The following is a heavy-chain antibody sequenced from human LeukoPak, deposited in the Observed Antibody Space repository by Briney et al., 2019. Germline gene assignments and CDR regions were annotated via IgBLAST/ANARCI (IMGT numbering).Heavy chain of an antibody. J-gene: IGHJ5*02. CDR3: ARIDWFDP. V-gene: IGHV3-74*01. Sequence: PGGSLRLSCTASGFTFSGYWMHWVRQAPGKGLVWVSRIKGGGTTPSYADSVEGRFTISRPNAKKTLYLQMSRLRVEEPAVYYSARIDWFDPWGEGTLVTVP. CDR1: GFTFSGYW. CDR2: IKGGGTTP.